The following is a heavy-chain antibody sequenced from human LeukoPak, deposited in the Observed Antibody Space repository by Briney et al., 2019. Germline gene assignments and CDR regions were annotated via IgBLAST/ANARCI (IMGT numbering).Heavy chain of an antibody. D-gene: IGHD2-2*01. V-gene: IGHV3-48*03. J-gene: IGHJ4*02. CDR2: IRPNDGTT. CDR1: GFTFSNYG. Sequence: GGSLRLPCEASGFTFSNYGMNWVRQAPGKGLEWISYIRPNDGTTHYADSVKGRFTISRDNAKNTVYLQMNNLRAEDTAVYYCVSFYETYWGRGTLVTVSS. CDR3: VSFYETY.